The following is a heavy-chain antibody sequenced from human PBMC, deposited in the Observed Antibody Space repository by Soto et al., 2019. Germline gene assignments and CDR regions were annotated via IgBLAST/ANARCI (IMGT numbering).Heavy chain of an antibody. CDR3: ARYSAASGTYYFDY. CDR2: ISSSGGST. Sequence: PGGSLRLSCAASGFTFSSHAISWVRQAPGKGLEWVSSISSSGGSTYYADSVKGRFTISRDTSKNQLSLILYSVTAADTGVYYCARYSAASGTYYFDYWGPGTLVTVSS. CDR1: GFTFSSHA. D-gene: IGHD6-13*01. V-gene: IGHV3-23*01. J-gene: IGHJ4*01.